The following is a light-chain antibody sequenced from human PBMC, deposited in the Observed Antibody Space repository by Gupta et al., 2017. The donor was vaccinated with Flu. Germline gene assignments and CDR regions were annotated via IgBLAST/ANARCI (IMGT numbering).Light chain of an antibody. Sequence: QTVLAQPPSACEPPGRRRTNSDSGDSSNIGTNAVHWDQQVPGKAPNLLMYDNNQRPSGVPDRFSGSKSGTSASLAISGLQSEDEADYYCAAWDDSLNGQYVFGTGTEVTVL. CDR3: AAWDDSLNGQYV. CDR2: DNN. J-gene: IGLJ1*01. V-gene: IGLV1-44*01. CDR1: SSNIGTNA.